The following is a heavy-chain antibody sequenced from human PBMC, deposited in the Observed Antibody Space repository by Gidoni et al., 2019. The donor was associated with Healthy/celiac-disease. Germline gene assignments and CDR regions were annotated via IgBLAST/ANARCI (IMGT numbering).Heavy chain of an antibody. V-gene: IGHV3-20*04. CDR3: ASFNTMWDAFDI. Sequence: EVQLVESGGGVVRPGGSLRRSWAASGFTFDDYGMSWVRQAPGKGLEWVSGINWNGGSTGYADSVKGRFTISRDNVKNSLYLQMNSLRAEDTALYYCASFNTMWDAFDIWGQGTMVTVSS. CDR1: GFTFDDYG. D-gene: IGHD3-10*02. J-gene: IGHJ3*02. CDR2: INWNGGST.